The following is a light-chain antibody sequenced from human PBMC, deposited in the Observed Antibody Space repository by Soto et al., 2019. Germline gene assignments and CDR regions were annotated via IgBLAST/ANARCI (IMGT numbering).Light chain of an antibody. CDR1: QSINSD. CDR2: AAS. V-gene: IGKV1-39*01. Sequence: DIQLFLHPSTLSASVVARVASSLRASQSINSDLNWYQQKPGKAPKFLIYAASSLQSGVPSRFSGSRSGTDFTLIISSLQPEDFATYYCQQSYSTPITFGQGTRLEIK. CDR3: QQSYSTPIT. J-gene: IGKJ5*01.